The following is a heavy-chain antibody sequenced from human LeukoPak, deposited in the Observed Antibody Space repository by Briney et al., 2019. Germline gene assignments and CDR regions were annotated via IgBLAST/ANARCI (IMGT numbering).Heavy chain of an antibody. CDR1: GLTFGNYG. CDR2: IGGSGSTT. V-gene: IGHV3-23*01. J-gene: IGHJ4*02. CDR3: AKDSRNYYFDY. Sequence: GGSLRLSCVASGLTFGNYGMNWVRQAPGKGLEWVSSIGGSGSTTYYADSVKGRFTISRDNSKNTVYLQMNSLRAEDTAMYYCAKDSRNYYFDYWGQGTLVIVSS.